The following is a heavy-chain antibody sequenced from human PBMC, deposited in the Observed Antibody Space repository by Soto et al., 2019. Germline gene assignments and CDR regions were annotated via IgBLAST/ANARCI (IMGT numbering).Heavy chain of an antibody. CDR2: INVRGGNT. CDR1: GYTLNNYY. D-gene: IGHD2-21*01. V-gene: IGHV1-46*02. CDR3: ATSLGREFAPGDY. J-gene: IGHJ4*02. Sequence: QAQVVQSGAEVKEPGASVKVSCKTSGYTLNNYYIHWARQAPGQGLQWMGMINVRGGNTFYAQELQVRVAMTSDTSASTVYMELNGLTSDDTAVYYCATSLGREFAPGDYWGQGSLVTVSS.